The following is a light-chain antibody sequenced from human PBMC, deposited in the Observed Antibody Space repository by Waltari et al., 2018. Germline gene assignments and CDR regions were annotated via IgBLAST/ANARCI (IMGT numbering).Light chain of an antibody. CDR3: RSDTSTDTVV. CDR2: EVT. J-gene: IGLJ2*01. V-gene: IGLV2-14*01. Sequence: QSALTQPASVSGSPGQSITISCPGTSSDVGGYNPFSWYQQYPGKAPKLIIYEVTNRPSGVSNRFSGSKSGNTASLTISGLQAEDEADYYCRSDTSTDTVVFGGGTKLTVL. CDR1: SSDVGGYNP.